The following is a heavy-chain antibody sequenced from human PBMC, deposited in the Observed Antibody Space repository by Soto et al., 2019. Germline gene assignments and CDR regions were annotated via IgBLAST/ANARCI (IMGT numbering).Heavy chain of an antibody. J-gene: IGHJ6*02. CDR1: GYTFTSYA. CDR2: INTNTGNP. D-gene: IGHD3-9*01. CDR3: ARDAPYYDILTGYLYYYYYYGMDV. V-gene: IGHV7-4-1*01. Sequence: ASVKVSCKASGYTFTSYAMNWVRQAPGQGLEWMGWINTNTGNPTYAQGFTGRFVFSLDTSVSTAYLQICSLKAEDTAVYYCARDAPYYDILTGYLYYYYYYGMDVWGQGTTVTVSS.